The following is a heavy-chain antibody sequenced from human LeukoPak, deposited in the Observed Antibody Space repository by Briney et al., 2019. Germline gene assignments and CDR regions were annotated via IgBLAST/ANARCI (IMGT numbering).Heavy chain of an antibody. V-gene: IGHV3-7*01. J-gene: IGHJ6*03. CDR2: IYLDGSRA. CDR3: RTAGPVTKDHFIDV. D-gene: IGHD6-13*01. Sequence: GGSLRLSGAVSGFTFTNYWMSWARQSPGKGLEWVANIYLDGSRAYYVDSVKGRFTISRDNAKNSLFLQMNSLSAEDTAVYYCRTAGPVTKDHFIDVWGKGTTVTVSS. CDR1: GFTFTNYW.